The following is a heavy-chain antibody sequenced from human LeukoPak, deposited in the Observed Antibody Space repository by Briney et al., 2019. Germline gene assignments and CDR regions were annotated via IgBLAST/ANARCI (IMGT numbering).Heavy chain of an antibody. Sequence: GGSLRLSCVASGFTFSNYGMHWVRQAPGKGLEWISYISSSGSTIYYIDSVKGRFTMSRDNAKNSLYLQMTSLRAEDTAIYYCARRHDYFDYWGQGTLVTVSS. D-gene: IGHD3-3*01. CDR1: GFTFSNYG. J-gene: IGHJ4*02. CDR3: ARRHDYFDY. V-gene: IGHV3-11*01. CDR2: ISSSGSTI.